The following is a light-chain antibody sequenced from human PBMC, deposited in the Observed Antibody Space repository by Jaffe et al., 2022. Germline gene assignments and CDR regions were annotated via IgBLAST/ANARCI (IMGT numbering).Light chain of an antibody. CDR1: QGISNY. Sequence: DIQMTQSPSSLSASVGDRVTITCRASQGISNYLAWYQQKPGKVPKLLIYAASTLQSGVPSRFSGSGSGTDFTLTISSLQPEDVATYYCQKYNSAPPEFTFGPGTKVDIK. CDR3: QKYNSAPPEFT. J-gene: IGKJ3*01. V-gene: IGKV1-27*01. CDR2: AAS.